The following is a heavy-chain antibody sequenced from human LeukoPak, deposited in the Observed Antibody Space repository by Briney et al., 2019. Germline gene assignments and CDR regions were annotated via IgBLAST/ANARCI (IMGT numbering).Heavy chain of an antibody. CDR2: ISGSGGTT. J-gene: IGHJ3*01. CDR1: GITFSSYV. CDR3: AKDRIQPTFHDAFDL. Sequence: PGGSLRLSCAASGITFSSYVKSWVRQAPGKGLEWVSSISGSGGTTEYADSVKGRFTISRDNSKNTLYLQMSSLRAEDTAIYYCAKDRIQPTFHDAFDLWGQGTMVTVSS. V-gene: IGHV3-23*01. D-gene: IGHD5-18*01.